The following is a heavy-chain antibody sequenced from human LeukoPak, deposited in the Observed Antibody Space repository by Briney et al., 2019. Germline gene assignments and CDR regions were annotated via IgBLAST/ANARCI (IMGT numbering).Heavy chain of an antibody. CDR3: ARVATMVRVPLDALDI. J-gene: IGHJ3*02. D-gene: IGHD3-10*01. CDR2: ISRSGSTR. Sequence: GWSLRLSCAISGFTFSACELTWVRQAPGKGLEWVSYISRSGSTRYYEDSVKGRFTISRDNAKNSLYLQMNSLRAEDTAVYYCARVATMVRVPLDALDIWGQGTMVSVSS. CDR1: GFTFSACE. V-gene: IGHV3-48*03.